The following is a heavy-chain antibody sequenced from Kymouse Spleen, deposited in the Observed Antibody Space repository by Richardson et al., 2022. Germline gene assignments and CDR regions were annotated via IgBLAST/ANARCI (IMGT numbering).Heavy chain of an antibody. V-gene: IGHV3-30*18. J-gene: IGHJ4*02. Sequence: QVQLVESGGGVVQPGRSLRLSCAASGFTFSSYGMHWVRQAPGKGLEWVAVISYDGSNKYYADSVKGRFTISRDNSKNTLYLQMNSLRAEDTAVYYCAKDRVDTAMVYFDYWGQGTLVTVSS. CDR1: GFTFSSYG. D-gene: IGHD5-18,IGHD5-18*01. CDR3: AKDRVDTAMVYFDY. CDR2: ISYDGSNK.